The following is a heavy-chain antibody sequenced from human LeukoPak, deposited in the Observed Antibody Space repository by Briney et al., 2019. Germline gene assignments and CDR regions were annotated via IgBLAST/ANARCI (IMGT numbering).Heavy chain of an antibody. CDR3: ARDSYIVEMATIRVKQSYYYYYMDV. CDR2: IYYSGST. Sequence: PSETLSLTCTVSGGSISSGDYYWSWIRQPPGKGLEWIGYIYYSGSTYYNPSLKSRVTISVDTSKNQFSLKLSSVTAADTAVYYCARDSYIVEMATIRVKQSYYYYYMDVWGKGTTVTVSS. V-gene: IGHV4-30-4*08. D-gene: IGHD5-24*01. J-gene: IGHJ6*03. CDR1: GGSISSGDYY.